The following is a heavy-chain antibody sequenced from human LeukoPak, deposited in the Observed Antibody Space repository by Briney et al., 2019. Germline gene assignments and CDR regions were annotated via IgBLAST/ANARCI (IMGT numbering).Heavy chain of an antibody. CDR2: IYPGDSDT. CDR1: GYSFTSYW. V-gene: IGHV5-51*01. D-gene: IGHD3-10*01. CDR3: ARLVFSQLYYGNYGMDA. J-gene: IGHJ6*02. Sequence: GESLKISCKGSGYSFTSYWIGWVRQMPGKGLEWMGIIYPGDSDTRYSPSFQGQVTISADKSISTAYLQWSSLKASDTAMYYCARLVFSQLYYGNYGMDAWGQGTTVTVSS.